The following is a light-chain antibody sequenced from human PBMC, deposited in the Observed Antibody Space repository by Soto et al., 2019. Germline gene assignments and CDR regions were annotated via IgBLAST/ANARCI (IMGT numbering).Light chain of an antibody. V-gene: IGKV3-20*01. CDR1: QSVSSGS. CDR2: GAS. Sequence: EIVLTQSPGSLSLSPGERATLSCRASQSVSSGSLAWYQQKPGQAPRLLIYGASSRATGVPDRFSGSGSGTDFTLTISRLEPEDFAVYYCQLYSGSPMYTFGQGTRLEIK. CDR3: QLYSGSPMYT. J-gene: IGKJ2*01.